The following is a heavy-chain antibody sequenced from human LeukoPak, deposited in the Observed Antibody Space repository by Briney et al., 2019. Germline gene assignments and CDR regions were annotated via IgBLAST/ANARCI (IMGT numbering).Heavy chain of an antibody. Sequence: SETLSLTCTVSGGSISSYYWSWIRQPPGKGLEWIGYIYYSGSTNYNPSLKSRVTISVDTSKNQFSLKLSSVTATDTAVYYCARGYRGSSSFDYWGQGTLVTVSS. D-gene: IGHD6-6*01. V-gene: IGHV4-59*01. J-gene: IGHJ4*02. CDR3: ARGYRGSSSFDY. CDR1: GGSISSYY. CDR2: IYYSGST.